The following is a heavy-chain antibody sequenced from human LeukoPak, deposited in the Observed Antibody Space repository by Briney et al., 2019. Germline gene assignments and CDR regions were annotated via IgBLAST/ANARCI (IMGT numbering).Heavy chain of an antibody. J-gene: IGHJ4*02. CDR1: GFTFSSYA. D-gene: IGHD3-22*01. Sequence: GGSLRLSCAASGFTFSSYAMYWVRQPPGKGLEWVAVISYDGDNKNYADSVKGRFTVSRDNSKNTVDLQVSSLRAEDTAVYHCTRVRWGYYDSGGYHPFDYWGQGTLVTVSS. CDR2: ISYDGDNK. V-gene: IGHV3-30-3*01. CDR3: TRVRWGYYDSGGYHPFDY.